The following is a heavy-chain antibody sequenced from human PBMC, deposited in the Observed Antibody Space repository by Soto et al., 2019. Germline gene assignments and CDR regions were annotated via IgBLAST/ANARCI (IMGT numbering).Heavy chain of an antibody. CDR1: GYTFTSYY. D-gene: IGHD1-26*01. V-gene: IGHV1-46*01. J-gene: IGHJ4*02. Sequence: GASVKVSCKASGYTFTSYYIHWVRQAPGQGLEWMGIINLSDGGTKYAHGFQGSVIMTRDTSTSTVYMELSSLRSDDTAVYFCARGGPIVGSNWTPFDYWGQGTRVTVSS. CDR3: ARGGPIVGSNWTPFDY. CDR2: INLSDGGT.